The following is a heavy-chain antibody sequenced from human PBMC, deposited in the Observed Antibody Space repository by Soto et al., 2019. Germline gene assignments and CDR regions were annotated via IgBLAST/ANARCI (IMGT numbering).Heavy chain of an antibody. Sequence: EVQLVESGGGLVKPGGSLRLSCAASGFTFSDYYINWVRQAPGKGLERGSSISSSSSDIYYADSVKGRFTVSRDNAKNSLSLQMNSLRAEDTAVYYCAREIRYCGGGSCYTVGAFDIWGQGTMVTVSS. CDR1: GFTFSDYY. CDR2: ISSSSSDI. D-gene: IGHD2-15*01. CDR3: AREIRYCGGGSCYTVGAFDI. J-gene: IGHJ3*02. V-gene: IGHV3-21*01.